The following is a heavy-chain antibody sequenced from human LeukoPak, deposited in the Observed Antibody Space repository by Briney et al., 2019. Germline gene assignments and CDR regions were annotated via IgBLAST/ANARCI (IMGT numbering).Heavy chain of an antibody. CDR3: ARSKGYCSSTSCGWFDP. D-gene: IGHD2-2*01. CDR1: GFTFSSYD. CDR2: IGTAGDT. J-gene: IGHJ5*02. V-gene: IGHV3-13*01. Sequence: PGGSLRLSCAASGFTFSSYDMHWDRQATGKGLEWVSAIGTAGDTYYPGSVKGRFTISRENAKNSLYLQMNSLRAGDTAVYYCARSKGYCSSTSCGWFDPWGQGTLVTVSS.